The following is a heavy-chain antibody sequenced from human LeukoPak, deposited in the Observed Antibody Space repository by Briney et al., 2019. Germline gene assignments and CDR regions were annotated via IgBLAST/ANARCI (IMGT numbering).Heavy chain of an antibody. J-gene: IGHJ4*02. CDR1: GYSSTNYW. V-gene: IGHV5-51*01. CDR2: IYPGDSDT. Sequence: GESLKISCKGSGYSSTNYWIGWVRQMSGKGLEWMGIIYPGDSDTRYSPSFQGQVTISADKSIITAYLQWSSLKASDTAMYYCASRKAGYSSSWYEVNDYWGQGTLVTVSS. D-gene: IGHD6-13*01. CDR3: ASRKAGYSSSWYEVNDY.